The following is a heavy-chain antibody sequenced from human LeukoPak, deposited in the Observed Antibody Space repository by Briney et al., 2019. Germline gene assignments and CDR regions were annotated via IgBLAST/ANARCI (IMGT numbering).Heavy chain of an antibody. V-gene: IGHV3-21*01. D-gene: IGHD3-22*01. Sequence: SGGSLRLSCAASGFTFSSYRMNWVRQAPGKGLEWVSSISSSSSYIYYADSVKGRFTISRDNAKNSLYLQMNSLRAEDTAVYYCAREVRYYDSSGYYSDAFDIWGQGTMVTVSS. CDR1: GFTFSSYR. CDR2: ISSSSSYI. J-gene: IGHJ3*02. CDR3: AREVRYYDSSGYYSDAFDI.